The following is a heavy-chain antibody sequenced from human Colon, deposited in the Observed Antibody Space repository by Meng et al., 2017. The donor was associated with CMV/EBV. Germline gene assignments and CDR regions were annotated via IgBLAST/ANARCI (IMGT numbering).Heavy chain of an antibody. V-gene: IGHV3-30*03. CDR2: ISYDGRSE. J-gene: IGHJ4*02. CDR3: ARDLKRYCSASSCQGLDH. Sequence: GESLKISCAVSGFTFNSYCMYWVRQAPGKGLEWVAFISYDGRSEDYAESLRGRFTISRDNSNNTLNLQMNSLTADDTAVYYCARDLKRYCSASSCQGLDHWGQGTLVTVSS. D-gene: IGHD2-2*01. CDR1: GFTFNSYC.